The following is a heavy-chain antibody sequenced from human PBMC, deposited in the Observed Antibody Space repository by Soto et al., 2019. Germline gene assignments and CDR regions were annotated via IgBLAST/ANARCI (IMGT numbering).Heavy chain of an antibody. V-gene: IGHV4-30-4*01. J-gene: IGHJ4*02. CDR1: GGSISSSNW. D-gene: IGHD3-22*01. CDR2: IYYSGST. CDR3: ARDQGYYYDSSGYLDY. Sequence: SETLSLTCAVSGGSISSSNWWSWIRQPPGKGLEWIGYIYYSGSTYYNPSLKSRVTISVDTSKNQFSLKLSSVTAADTAVYYCARDQGYYYDSSGYLDYWGQGALVTVSS.